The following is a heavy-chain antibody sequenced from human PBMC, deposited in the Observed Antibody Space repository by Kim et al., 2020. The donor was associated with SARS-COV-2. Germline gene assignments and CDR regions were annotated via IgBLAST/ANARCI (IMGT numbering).Heavy chain of an antibody. CDR3: AKGYNSVWFFDY. Sequence: GGSQRLSCAASGFTFSDCGMTWVRQAPGKGLEWVSAIRRSGGGTIYADSVKGRFTISRDDSKNTVDLQMNSLRAEDTAVYYCAKGYNSVWFFDYWGQGAL. CDR2: IRRSGGGT. CDR1: GFTFSDCG. J-gene: IGHJ4*02. D-gene: IGHD6-19*01. V-gene: IGHV3-23*01.